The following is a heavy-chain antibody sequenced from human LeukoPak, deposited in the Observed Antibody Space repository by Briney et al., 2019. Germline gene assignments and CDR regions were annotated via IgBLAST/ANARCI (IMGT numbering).Heavy chain of an antibody. Sequence: GGSLRLSCAASGFTFSSYAMSWVRQAPGKGLEWVSAISGSGGSTYYADSVKGRFTISRDNSKNTLYLQMNSLRAEDTAVYYCAKDVGIVVVVAATPFDYWGQGTLVTVSS. CDR1: GFTFSSYA. V-gene: IGHV3-23*01. J-gene: IGHJ4*02. D-gene: IGHD2-15*01. CDR3: AKDVGIVVVVAATPFDY. CDR2: ISGSGGST.